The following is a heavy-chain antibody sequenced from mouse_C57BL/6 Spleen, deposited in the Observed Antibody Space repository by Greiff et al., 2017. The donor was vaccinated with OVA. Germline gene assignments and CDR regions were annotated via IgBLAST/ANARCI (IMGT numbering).Heavy chain of an antibody. V-gene: IGHV1-55*01. CDR1: GYTFTSYW. CDR2: IYPGSGST. D-gene: IGHD1-1*01. Sequence: VQLQQSGAELVKPGASVKMSCKASGYTFTSYWITWVKQRPGQGLEWIGDIYPGSGSTNYNEKFKSKATLTVDTSSSTAYMQLSSLTSEDSAVYYGARGYYYGSGYYAMDYWGQGTSVTVSS. CDR3: ARGYYYGSGYYAMDY. J-gene: IGHJ4*01.